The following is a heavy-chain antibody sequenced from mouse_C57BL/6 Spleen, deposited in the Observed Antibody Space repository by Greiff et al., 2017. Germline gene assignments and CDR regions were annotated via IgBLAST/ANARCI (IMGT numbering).Heavy chain of an antibody. J-gene: IGHJ4*01. V-gene: IGHV3-6*01. Sequence: ESGPGLVKPSQSLSLTCSVTGYSITSGYYWNWIRQFPGNKLEWMGYISYDGSNNYNPSLKNRISITRDTSKNQFFLKLNSVTTEDTATYYCARVGLRYAMDYWGQGTSVTVSS. CDR3: ARVGLRYAMDY. CDR1: GYSITSGYY. CDR2: ISYDGSN.